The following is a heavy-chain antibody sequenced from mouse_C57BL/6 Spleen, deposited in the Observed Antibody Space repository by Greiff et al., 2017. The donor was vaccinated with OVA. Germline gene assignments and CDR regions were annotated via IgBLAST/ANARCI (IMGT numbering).Heavy chain of an antibody. Sequence: QVTLKESGPGILRPSQTLSLSCSFSGFSLSTSNMGIGWIRHPSGMGLEWLAHIWWNDDKYYNPSRKGRLTISKETSNNQVYRKITSVDTADTATYYCAQMDDGYSCAYWGQGTLVTVSA. D-gene: IGHD2-3*01. CDR2: IWWNDDK. V-gene: IGHV8-5*01. CDR3: AQMDDGYSCAY. J-gene: IGHJ3*01. CDR1: GFSLSTSNMG.